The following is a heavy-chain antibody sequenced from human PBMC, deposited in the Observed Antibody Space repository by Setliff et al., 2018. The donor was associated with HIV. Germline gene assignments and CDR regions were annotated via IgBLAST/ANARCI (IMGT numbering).Heavy chain of an antibody. CDR2: TYTSGST. V-gene: IGHV4-61*09. Sequence: PSETLSLTCTVSGGSISSSSYYWSWIRQPAGKGLEWIGHTYTSGSTNYNPSLKSRVTISVDTSKNQFSLKLSSVTAADTAVYYCARGSSWQYYYYYYMDVWGKGTTVTVSS. D-gene: IGHD6-13*01. CDR1: GGSISSSSYY. J-gene: IGHJ6*03. CDR3: ARGSSWQYYYYYYMDV.